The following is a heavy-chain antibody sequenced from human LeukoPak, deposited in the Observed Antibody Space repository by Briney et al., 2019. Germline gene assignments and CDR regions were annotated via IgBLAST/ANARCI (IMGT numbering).Heavy chain of an antibody. V-gene: IGHV4-4*07. CDR3: AREVLGSGWSL. CDR1: GGSISSYY. J-gene: IGHJ4*02. Sequence: SETLSLTCTVSGGSISSYYWSWIRQPAGEGLEWIGRIYTSGSTNYNTSLKSRVTVSVDTSKNKFCLKLRSVTAEETAVYYCAREVLGSGWSLWGQGTLVTVSS. D-gene: IGHD6-19*01. CDR2: IYTSGST.